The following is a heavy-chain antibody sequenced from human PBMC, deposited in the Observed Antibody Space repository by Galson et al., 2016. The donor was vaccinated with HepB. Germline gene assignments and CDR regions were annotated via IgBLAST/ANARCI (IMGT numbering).Heavy chain of an antibody. CDR1: GFAFSGHA. Sequence: SLRLSCAAFGFAFSGHAMSWVRQAPGKGLEWVATINPAGYTTPYADSVKGRFTVTRDDSKNTLYLLMYSLRAEDTAVYYCNTRDREHFDLWGQGTQVAVSS. CDR3: NTRDREHFDL. J-gene: IGHJ4*02. CDR2: INPAGYTT. V-gene: IGHV3-23*01.